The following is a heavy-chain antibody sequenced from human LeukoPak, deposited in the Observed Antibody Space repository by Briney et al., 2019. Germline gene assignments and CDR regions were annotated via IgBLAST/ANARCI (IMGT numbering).Heavy chain of an antibody. CDR2: IKSKTDGGTT. J-gene: IGHJ6*02. Sequence: GGSLRLSCAASGFTFSNAWMSWVRQAPGKGLEWVGRIKSKTDGGTTDYAAPVKGRFTISRDDSKNTLYLQMNSLKTEDTAVYYCTTGEVVPAAIRRYYYYYGMDVWGQGTTVTVSS. CDR3: TTGEVVPAAIRRYYYYYGMDV. V-gene: IGHV3-15*01. D-gene: IGHD2-2*01. CDR1: GFTFSNAW.